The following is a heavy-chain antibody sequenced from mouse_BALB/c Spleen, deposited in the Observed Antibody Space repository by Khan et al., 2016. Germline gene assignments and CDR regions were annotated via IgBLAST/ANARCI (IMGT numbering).Heavy chain of an antibody. CDR1: GSTFSNYW. CDR3: TTGFAY. J-gene: IGHJ3*01. CDR2: IRLKSNNFAT. V-gene: IGHV6-6*02. Sequence: EVQLQESGGGLVQPGGSMKLSCVASGSTFSNYWMNWVRQSPEKGLEWVAEIRLKSNNFATHYAESVKGRFTISRDDSKSSVYLQMNNLRAEDTGIYYCTTGFAYWGQGTLVTVS.